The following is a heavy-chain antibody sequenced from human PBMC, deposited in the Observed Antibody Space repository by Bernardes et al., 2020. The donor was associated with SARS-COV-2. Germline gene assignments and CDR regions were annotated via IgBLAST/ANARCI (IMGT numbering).Heavy chain of an antibody. CDR1: GDSINSNHW. CDR2: IYHTGGI. V-gene: IGHV4-4*02. CDR3: VRGGGWDFDP. J-gene: IGHJ5*02. Sequence: SETLSLTCAVSGDSINSNHWWNWVRQSPGKGLEWIGEIYHTGGINYNPSLKSRITLSLDKSENQFSLELHSVTAADTAVYYCVRGGGWDFDPWGQGILVTVSS. D-gene: IGHD1-26*01.